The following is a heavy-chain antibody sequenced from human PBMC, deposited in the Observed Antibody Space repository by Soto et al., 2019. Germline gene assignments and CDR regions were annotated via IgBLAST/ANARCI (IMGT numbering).Heavy chain of an antibody. V-gene: IGHV3-7*01. D-gene: IGHD3-10*01. Sequence: GGSLRLSCAASGFTFSSYGMHWVRQAPGKGLEWVANITQDGSKKYYVDYVKGRFTISRDNSKNSLYLQMNSLRAEDTAVYYCARDATHYYGSGSLNWFDPWGQGTLVTVSS. CDR3: ARDATHYYGSGSLNWFDP. J-gene: IGHJ5*02. CDR2: ITQDGSKK. CDR1: GFTFSSYG.